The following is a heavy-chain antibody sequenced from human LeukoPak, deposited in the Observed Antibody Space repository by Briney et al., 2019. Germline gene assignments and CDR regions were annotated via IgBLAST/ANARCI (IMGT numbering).Heavy chain of an antibody. V-gene: IGHV1-8*01. CDR1: GYTFTSYY. CDR3: ARAANWHDDDWFDP. CDR2: MNPNSGNT. J-gene: IGHJ5*02. D-gene: IGHD1-1*01. Sequence: ASVKVSCKASGYTFTSYYINWVRQAPGQGPEWMGWMNPNSGNTDYAQRFQGRVTMTRNTSISTAYMELSNLRSEDTAVYYCARAANWHDDDWFDPWGQGTLVTVSS.